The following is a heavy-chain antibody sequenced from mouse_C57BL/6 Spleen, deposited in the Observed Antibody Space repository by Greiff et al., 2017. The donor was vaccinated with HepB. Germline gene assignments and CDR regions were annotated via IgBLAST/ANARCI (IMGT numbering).Heavy chain of an antibody. V-gene: IGHV5-4*01. J-gene: IGHJ2*01. Sequence: EVQLVESGGGLVKPGGSLKLSCAASGFTFSSYAMSWVRQTPEKRLEWVATISDGGSYTYYPDNVKGRFTISRDNAKNNLYMQMSHLKAEDTAMYYCERDNSQWYFDYWGQGTTLTVSS. D-gene: IGHD1-3*01. CDR2: ISDGGSYT. CDR1: GFTFSSYA. CDR3: ERDNSQWYFDY.